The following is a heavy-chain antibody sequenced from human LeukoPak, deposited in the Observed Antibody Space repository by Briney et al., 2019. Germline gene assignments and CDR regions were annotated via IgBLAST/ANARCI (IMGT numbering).Heavy chain of an antibody. CDR3: ARLKATVSIHAYFVS. CDR2: IDHSGST. V-gene: IGHV4-59*01. Sequence: SETLSLTCTVSVDSYSSYYWTWIRQPPAKGLEWVGYIDHSGSTNDNPSLRSRVSISSDTSKNQFPLELSSVTAADTAVYYCARLKATVSIHAYFVSWGQGTLVTVSS. CDR1: VDSYSSYY. J-gene: IGHJ4*02. D-gene: IGHD4-17*01.